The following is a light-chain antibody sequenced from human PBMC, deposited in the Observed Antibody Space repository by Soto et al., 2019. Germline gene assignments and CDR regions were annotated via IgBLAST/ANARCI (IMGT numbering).Light chain of an antibody. CDR3: SAWDASLNAIL. CDR1: SSNIGSNI. V-gene: IGLV1-44*01. Sequence: QSVLSQPPSASGTPGQRVTISCSGRSSNIGSNIVNWYQQLPGTAPKLLIYNNDQRPSGVPDRFSGSNSGTSASLAISGLQSDYEAEYYCSAWDASLNAILFGGGTKVTVL. CDR2: NND. J-gene: IGLJ2*01.